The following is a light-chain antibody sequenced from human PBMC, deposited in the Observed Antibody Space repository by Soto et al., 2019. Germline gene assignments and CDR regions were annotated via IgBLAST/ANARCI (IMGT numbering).Light chain of an antibody. CDR1: QSVSSY. CDR3: QQYGSSPIT. CDR2: DAS. Sequence: EIVMTQSPATLSLSPGERATLSCRASQSVSSYLAWYQQKPGQAPRFLIYDASNRATGIPARFSGSGSGTDFTLTISSLEPEDFAVYYCQQYGSSPITFGQGTRLEIK. V-gene: IGKV3-11*01. J-gene: IGKJ5*01.